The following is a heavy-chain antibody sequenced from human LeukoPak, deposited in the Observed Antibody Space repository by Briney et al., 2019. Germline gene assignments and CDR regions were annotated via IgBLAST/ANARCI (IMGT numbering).Heavy chain of an antibody. Sequence: SSETLSLTCTVSGGSISSYYWSWIRQPPGKGLEWIGYIYYSGSTNYNPSLKSRVTISVDTSKNQLSLKLSSVTAADTAVYYCARVAAAGYYGMDVWGQGTTVTVSS. V-gene: IGHV4-59*01. D-gene: IGHD6-13*01. J-gene: IGHJ6*02. CDR1: GGSISSYY. CDR3: ARVAAAGYYGMDV. CDR2: IYYSGST.